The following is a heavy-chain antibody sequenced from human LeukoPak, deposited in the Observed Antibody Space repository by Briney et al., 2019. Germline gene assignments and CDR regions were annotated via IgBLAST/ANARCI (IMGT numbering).Heavy chain of an antibody. CDR3: ARSGYSSGWSDPYYYYMDV. D-gene: IGHD6-19*01. J-gene: IGHJ6*03. Sequence: ASVKVSCKASGYTFTGYYMHWVRQAPGQGLEWMGWINPNSGGTNYAQKFQGRVTMTRDTSISTAYMELSRLRSDDTAVYYCARSGYSSGWSDPYYYYMDVWGKGTTVTVSS. CDR1: GYTFTGYY. V-gene: IGHV1-2*02. CDR2: INPNSGGT.